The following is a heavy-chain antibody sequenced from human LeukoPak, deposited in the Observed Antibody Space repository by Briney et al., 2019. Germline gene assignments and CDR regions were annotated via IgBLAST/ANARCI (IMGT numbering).Heavy chain of an antibody. D-gene: IGHD6-13*01. CDR1: GFTFSSYG. CDR2: ICVDGIDT. V-gene: IGHV3-33*06. Sequence: GXLRLSCAASGFTFSSYGMQWVRQARGKGVERVAGICVDGIDTYYADSANGRFTISRDNSRNTLYLQMNSLRAEDTAVYYCAKDQTAFGIAAAGSLIGYWGQGTLVTVSS. J-gene: IGHJ4*02. CDR3: AKDQTAFGIAAAGSLIGY.